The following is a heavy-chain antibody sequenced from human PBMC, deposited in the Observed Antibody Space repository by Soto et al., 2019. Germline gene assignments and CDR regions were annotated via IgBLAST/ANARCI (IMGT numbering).Heavy chain of an antibody. J-gene: IGHJ4*02. CDR2: ARNKVSGYTT. CDR3: ARLMGTSFDL. CDR1: GFTFSDHY. Sequence: GSLRLSCAASGFTFSDHYMDWVRQAPGKGLEWVGRARNKVSGYTTAHAASVEGRFAISRDDSKNSLYLQMSSLKVDDTAVYFCARLMGTSFDLWGQGTLVTVSS. D-gene: IGHD2-8*01. V-gene: IGHV3-72*01.